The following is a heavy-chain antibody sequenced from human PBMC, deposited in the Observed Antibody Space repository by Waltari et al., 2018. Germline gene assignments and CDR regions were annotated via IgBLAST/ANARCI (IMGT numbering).Heavy chain of an antibody. V-gene: IGHV1-18*01. Sequence: GLEWMGWISAYNGNTNYAQKLQGRVTMTTDTSTSTAYMELRSLGSDDTAVYYCAREYSSIWYYYYGMDVWGQGTKVTVS. CDR3: AREYSSIWYYYYGMDV. D-gene: IGHD6-13*01. J-gene: IGHJ6*02. CDR2: ISAYNGNT.